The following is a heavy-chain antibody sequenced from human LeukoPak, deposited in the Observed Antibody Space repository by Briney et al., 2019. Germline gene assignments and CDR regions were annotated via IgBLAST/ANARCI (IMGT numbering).Heavy chain of an antibody. D-gene: IGHD3-22*01. CDR3: ARGYYDTSGYYFNDY. V-gene: IGHV4-34*01. CDR2: INHSGST. CDR1: GGSFSGYY. Sequence: PSETLSLTCAVYGGSFSGYYWSWIRQPPGKGLEWIGEINHSGSTNYNPSLKSRVTISVDTSKNQFSLKLSSVTAADTAVYYCARGYYDTSGYYFNDYWGQGTLVTVSS. J-gene: IGHJ4*02.